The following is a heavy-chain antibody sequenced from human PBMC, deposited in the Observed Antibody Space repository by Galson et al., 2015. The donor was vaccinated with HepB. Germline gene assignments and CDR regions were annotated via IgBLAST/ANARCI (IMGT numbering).Heavy chain of an antibody. CDR1: GGTFSNYA. J-gene: IGHJ4*02. D-gene: IGHD1-1*01. Sequence: SVKVPCKASGGTFSNYAISWVRQAPGQGLEWMGRIIPILDSTNYAQNFQGRVTITADKSTNTAYMELSSLRSEDTAVYYCARVLGRREGPFDYWGQGTLVTVSS. CDR3: ARVLGRREGPFDY. V-gene: IGHV1-69*04. CDR2: IIPILDST.